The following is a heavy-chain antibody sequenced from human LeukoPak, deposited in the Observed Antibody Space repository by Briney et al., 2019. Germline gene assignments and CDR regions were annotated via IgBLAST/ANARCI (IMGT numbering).Heavy chain of an antibody. Sequence: GGSLRLYCTASGFTFSTHSMHWVRQAPGKGPVWVSRINSDGSSTRYADSVTGRFTISRGNAKDTVYLQMNSLRAEDTAVYYCAKVLGGLWPGIDYWGQGTVVTVSS. V-gene: IGHV3-74*01. J-gene: IGHJ4*02. CDR2: INSDGSST. CDR3: AKVLGGLWPGIDY. CDR1: GFTFSTHS. D-gene: IGHD2-15*01.